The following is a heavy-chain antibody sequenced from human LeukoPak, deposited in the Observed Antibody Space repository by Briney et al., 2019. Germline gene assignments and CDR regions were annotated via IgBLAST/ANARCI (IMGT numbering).Heavy chain of an antibody. CDR2: ISSSGSTI. D-gene: IGHD4-23*01. V-gene: IGHV3-11*01. Sequence: PGGSLRLSCTASGFTFSNAWMSWVRQAPGKGLVWVSYISSSGSTIYYADSVKGRFTISRDNAKNSLYLQMNSLRAEDTAVYYCARVDDYGGNAYFDYWGQGTLVTVSS. CDR3: ARVDDYGGNAYFDY. J-gene: IGHJ4*02. CDR1: GFTFSNAW.